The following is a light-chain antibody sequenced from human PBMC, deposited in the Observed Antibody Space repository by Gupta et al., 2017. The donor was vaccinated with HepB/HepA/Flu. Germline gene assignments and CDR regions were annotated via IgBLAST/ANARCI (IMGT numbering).Light chain of an antibody. J-gene: IGLJ1*01. Sequence: QSALPQYASVSGSPGQSITISCTGSSSDVGGYNYVSWYQHHPGKVPKLMIYGVTYRPSGVSNRFSGSKSGNTASLTISGLQAEDEADYYCASYTRSSTLLFGSGTRVTV. CDR3: ASYTRSSTLL. V-gene: IGLV2-14*03. CDR1: SSDVGGYNY. CDR2: GVT.